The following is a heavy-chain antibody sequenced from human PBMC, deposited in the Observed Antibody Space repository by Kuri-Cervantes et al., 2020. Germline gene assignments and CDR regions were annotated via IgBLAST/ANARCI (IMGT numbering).Heavy chain of an antibody. CDR3: GSSCYGEYYYYMDV. J-gene: IGHJ6*03. Sequence: SVKVSCKASGGTFSSYAISWVRQAPGQGLEWMGGIIPIFGTANYAQKLQGRVTITADKSTSTAYMELSSLRSEDTAVYYCGSSCYGEYYYYMDVWGKGTTVTVSS. CDR2: IIPIFGTA. V-gene: IGHV1-69*06. D-gene: IGHD2-2*01. CDR1: GGTFSSYA.